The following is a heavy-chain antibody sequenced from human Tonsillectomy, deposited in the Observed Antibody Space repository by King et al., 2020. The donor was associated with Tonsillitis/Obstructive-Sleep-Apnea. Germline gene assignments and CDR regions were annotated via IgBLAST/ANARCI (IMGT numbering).Heavy chain of an antibody. V-gene: IGHV4-34*01. CDR2: IKQSETT. D-gene: IGHD5-18*01. J-gene: IGHJ6*03. CDR3: ARIKSYGYLGYYYYSMDV. CDR1: GGSFRGFY. Sequence: VQLQQWGAGLLKPSETLSLTCAVFGGSFRGFYWSWIRQPPGKGLEWIGEIKQSETTNNNPSLKSRVTISEDTSNNQFSLKLSSVTAADTPVYYCARIKSYGYLGYYYYSMDVWGKGTTVTVSS.